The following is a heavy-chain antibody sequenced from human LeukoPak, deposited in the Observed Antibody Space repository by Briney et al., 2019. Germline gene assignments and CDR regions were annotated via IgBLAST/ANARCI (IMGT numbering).Heavy chain of an antibody. D-gene: IGHD2/OR15-2a*01. V-gene: IGHV3-21*01. J-gene: IGHJ3*01. Sequence: PGGSLRLSCAASGFTFSSYAMSWVRQAPGKGLEWVSAISSSSSYIYYADSVKGRFTISRDNAKNSLYLQLTSLSADDTALYYCARDGSYFHTYYYDAFDLWGQGTMVTVSP. CDR2: ISSSSSYI. CDR1: GFTFSSYA. CDR3: ARDGSYFHTYYYDAFDL.